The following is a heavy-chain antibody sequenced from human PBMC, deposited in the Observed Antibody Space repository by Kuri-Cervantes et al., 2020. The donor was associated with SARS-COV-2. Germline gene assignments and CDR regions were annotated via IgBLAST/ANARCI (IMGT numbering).Heavy chain of an antibody. CDR1: GYTFTSYG. CDR3: ARVYCSGGSCYSLDY. Sequence: ASVKVSCKASGYTFTSYGISRVRQAPGQGLEWMGWISAYNGNTNYAQKLQGRVTMTTDTSTSTAYMELRSLRSDDTAVYYCARVYCSGGSCYSLDYWGQGTLVTVSS. V-gene: IGHV1-18*01. D-gene: IGHD2-15*01. CDR2: ISAYNGNT. J-gene: IGHJ4*02.